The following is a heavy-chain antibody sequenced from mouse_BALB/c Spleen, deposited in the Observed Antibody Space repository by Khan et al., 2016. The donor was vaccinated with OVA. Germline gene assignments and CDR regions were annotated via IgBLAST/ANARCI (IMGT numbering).Heavy chain of an antibody. Sequence: EVQLQQSGPELMKPGAAVKISCKASGYSFTTYYIHWVLQSHGKSLEWIGYIDPFSGGATYNQKFKGKATLTVDKSSRTDYINLSNLTSEDSAVYYCTRHGYVAWFTYWGQGTLVTVSA. D-gene: IGHD2-2*01. CDR1: GYSFTTYY. CDR3: TRHGYVAWFTY. J-gene: IGHJ3*01. V-gene: IGHV1S135*01. CDR2: IDPFSGGA.